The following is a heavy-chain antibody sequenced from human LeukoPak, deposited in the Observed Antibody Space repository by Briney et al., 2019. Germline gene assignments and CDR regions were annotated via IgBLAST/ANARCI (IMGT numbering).Heavy chain of an antibody. CDR1: GFTFSSYE. J-gene: IGHJ4*02. CDR2: ISSSGSTI. V-gene: IGHV3-48*03. D-gene: IGHD6-6*01. CDR3: AKAPTRIAARGDFNY. Sequence: GGSLRLSCAASGFTFSSYEMNWVRQAPGKGLEWVSYISSSGSTIYYADSVKGRFTISRDNAKNSLYLQMNSLRAEDTAVYYCAKAPTRIAARGDFNYWGQGTLVTVSS.